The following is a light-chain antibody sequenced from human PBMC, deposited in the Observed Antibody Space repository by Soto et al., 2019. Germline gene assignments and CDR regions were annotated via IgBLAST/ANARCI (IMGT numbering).Light chain of an antibody. Sequence: DIQITQSPSTLSASVGDRVTITCRASQSIGRFLAWYQHQPGKAPKLMIYDASSLESGVPSRFSGSGSGTEFTLTISSLQSEDFAFYYCQQYNNWHPITFGQGTRLEIK. CDR1: QSIGRF. CDR2: DAS. CDR3: QQYNNWHPIT. J-gene: IGKJ5*01. V-gene: IGKV1-5*01.